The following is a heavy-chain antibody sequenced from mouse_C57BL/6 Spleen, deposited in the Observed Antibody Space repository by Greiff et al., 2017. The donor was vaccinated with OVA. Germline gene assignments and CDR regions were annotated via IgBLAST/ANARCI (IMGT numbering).Heavy chain of an antibody. CDR2: IYPYNGVS. CDR1: GYSFTGYY. Sequence: EVKLVESGPELVKPGASVKISCKASGYSFTGYYMHWVKQSHGNILDWIGYIYPYNGVSSYNQKFKGKATLTVDKSSSTAYMELRSLTSEDSAVYYCARDGNYGGFAYWGQGTLVTVSA. D-gene: IGHD2-1*01. V-gene: IGHV1-31*01. CDR3: ARDGNYGGFAY. J-gene: IGHJ3*01.